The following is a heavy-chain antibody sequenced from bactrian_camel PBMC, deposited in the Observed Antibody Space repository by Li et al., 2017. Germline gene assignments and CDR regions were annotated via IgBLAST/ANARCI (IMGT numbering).Heavy chain of an antibody. V-gene: IGHV3S53*01. Sequence: LVESGGGSVQAGGSLQLSCEASGDINRRRCGMGWHREAPGLGCELVSHISSDGATFSTDSVKGRFTISQDNAKNTVYLQMDDLKPEDTAVYFCATRFPKYQRGLDVRGPGTQVTVS. D-gene: IGHD4*01. CDR2: ISSDGAT. J-gene: IGHJ4*01. CDR1: GDINRRRCG.